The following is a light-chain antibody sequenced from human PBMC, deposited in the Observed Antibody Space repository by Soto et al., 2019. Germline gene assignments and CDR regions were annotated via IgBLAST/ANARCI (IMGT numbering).Light chain of an antibody. CDR1: QSVSSNQ. Sequence: EIVLTQSPGTLSLSPGERATLSSRASQSVSSNQLAWDRRKPGQAHRLLIYGASYRATDIQGRFSGSAYGTDFTLTIPSREPEDFAVNYCQQYGSSPPTFGPGTRVEIK. J-gene: IGKJ1*01. CDR2: GAS. V-gene: IGKV3-20*01. CDR3: QQYGSSPPT.